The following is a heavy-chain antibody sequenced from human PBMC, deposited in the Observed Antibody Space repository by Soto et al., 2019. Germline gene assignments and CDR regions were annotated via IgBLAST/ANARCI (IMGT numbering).Heavy chain of an antibody. D-gene: IGHD5-18*01. J-gene: IGHJ4*02. CDR1: GGTLSSDA. V-gene: IGHV1-69*13. CDR3: ARGGYSYGYFDY. CDR2: IIPIFGTA. Sequence: SVKVSCKASGGTLSSDAISWVRQAPGQGLEWMGGIIPIFGTANYAQKFQGRVTITADESTSTAYMELSSLRSEDTAVYYCARGGYSYGYFDYWGQGTLVTVSS.